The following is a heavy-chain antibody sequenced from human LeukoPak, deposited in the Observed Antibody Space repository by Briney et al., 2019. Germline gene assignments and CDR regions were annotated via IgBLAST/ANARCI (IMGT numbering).Heavy chain of an antibody. CDR1: GGSFSGSY. CDR3: ARIPGVGYSNDWYRFDP. Sequence: SETLSLTCAVYGGSFSGSYWSWIRQSPGKGLEWIGEINHYGSGSYNPSLKSRVTISVDTSYNQLSLSLTSVTAADTAIYYCARIPGVGYSNDWYRFDPWGQGTLVIV. J-gene: IGHJ5*02. CDR2: INHYGSG. V-gene: IGHV4-34*01. D-gene: IGHD4-11*01.